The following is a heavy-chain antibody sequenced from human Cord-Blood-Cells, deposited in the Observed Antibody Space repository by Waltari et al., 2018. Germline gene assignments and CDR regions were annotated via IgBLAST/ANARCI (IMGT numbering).Heavy chain of an antibody. CDR1: GGSISSGSYY. V-gene: IGHV4-61*09. CDR2: IYTSGST. J-gene: IGHJ3*02. CDR3: ARSTYYYGSGSYYDAFDI. Sequence: QVQLQESGPGLVKPSQTLSLTCTVSGGSISSGSYYWSWIRQPAGKGLEWIGYIYTSGSTTYNPALKSRVTISVDTSKNQFSLKLSSVTAADTAVYYCARSTYYYGSGSYYDAFDIWGQGTMVTVSS. D-gene: IGHD3-10*01.